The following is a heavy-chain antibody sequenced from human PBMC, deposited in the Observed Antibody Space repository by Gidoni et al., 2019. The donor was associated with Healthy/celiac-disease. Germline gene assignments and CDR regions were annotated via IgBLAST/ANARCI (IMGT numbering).Heavy chain of an antibody. Sequence: EVQLVESGGGLVQPGGSLRLSCAASGFTFSSYDMHWVRQATGKGLGGVSAIGTAGDTYYPGSVKGRFTISRENAKNSLYLQMNSLRAGDTAVYYCARGRDQDAFDIWGQGTMVTVSS. CDR3: ARGRDQDAFDI. CDR2: IGTAGDT. J-gene: IGHJ3*02. V-gene: IGHV3-13*04. D-gene: IGHD3-10*01. CDR1: GFTFSSYD.